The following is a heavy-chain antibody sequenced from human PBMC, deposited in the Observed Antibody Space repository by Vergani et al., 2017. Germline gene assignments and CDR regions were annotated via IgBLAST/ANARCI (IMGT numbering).Heavy chain of an antibody. CDR1: GGSISSGGYY. CDR3: ARVEYSSSSGIYFDY. Sequence: QVQLQESGPGLVKPSQTLSLTCTVSGGSISSGGYYWSWIRQHPGKGLEWIGYIYYSGSTNYNPSLKSRVTISVDTSKNQFSLKLSSVTAADTAVYYCARVEYSSSSGIYFDYWGQGTLVTVSS. CDR2: IYYSGST. D-gene: IGHD6-6*01. V-gene: IGHV4-31*03. J-gene: IGHJ4*02.